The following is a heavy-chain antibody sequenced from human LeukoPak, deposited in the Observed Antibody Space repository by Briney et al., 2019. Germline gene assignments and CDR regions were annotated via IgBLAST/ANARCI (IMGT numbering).Heavy chain of an antibody. V-gene: IGHV1-2*02. D-gene: IGHD1-14*01. CDR2: INPKTGGT. CDR1: GYTFTGYY. Sequence: SVNVSCKASGYTFTGYYMHWVRQAPGQGLEWMGWINPKTGGTSYAQKFQGRVTMTRDTSISTVNMELSRLTSDDTAVYYCARATAENDHWGQGTLVTVSS. CDR3: ARATAENDH. J-gene: IGHJ4*02.